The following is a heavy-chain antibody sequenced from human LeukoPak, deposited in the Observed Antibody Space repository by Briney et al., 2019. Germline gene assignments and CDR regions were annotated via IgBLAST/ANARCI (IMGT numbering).Heavy chain of an antibody. Sequence: PGGSLRLSCAASGFTFSSYAMSWVRQAPGKGLEWVSAISGSGGSTYYADSVKGRFTISRDNSKNTLYLQMNSLRAEDTAVYYCAKDHAASSLMYVTPNAFDIWGQGTMVTVSS. CDR3: AKDHAASSLMYVTPNAFDI. V-gene: IGHV3-23*01. CDR1: GFTFSSYA. CDR2: ISGSGGST. J-gene: IGHJ3*02. D-gene: IGHD2-8*01.